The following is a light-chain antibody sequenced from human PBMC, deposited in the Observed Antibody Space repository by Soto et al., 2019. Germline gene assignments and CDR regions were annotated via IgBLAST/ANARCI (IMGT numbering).Light chain of an antibody. CDR1: QSISSY. Sequence: DIQMTQSPSSLSASVGDRVTITCRASQSISSYLNWYQQKPGTAPKLLIYVASSLRSGVPSRFSGSGSGTDFTLTISSLQPEDFATYYCQQSYSTPITFGQGTRLEIK. V-gene: IGKV1-39*01. CDR2: VAS. CDR3: QQSYSTPIT. J-gene: IGKJ5*01.